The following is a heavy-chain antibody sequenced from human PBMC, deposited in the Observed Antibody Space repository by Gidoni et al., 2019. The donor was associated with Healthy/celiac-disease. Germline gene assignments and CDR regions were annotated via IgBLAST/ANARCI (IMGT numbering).Heavy chain of an antibody. CDR1: GFPFSSYA. D-gene: IGHD3-10*01. CDR2: ISYDGSNK. Sequence: QVQLVESGGGVVQPGRSLRLSCAASGFPFSSYAMHWVRQAQGKGLEWVAVISYDGSNKYYADSVKGRFTISRDNSKNTLYLQMNSLRAEDTAVYYCARDGPYGSGSYPDYWGQGTLVTVSS. J-gene: IGHJ4*02. V-gene: IGHV3-30-3*01. CDR3: ARDGPYGSGSYPDY.